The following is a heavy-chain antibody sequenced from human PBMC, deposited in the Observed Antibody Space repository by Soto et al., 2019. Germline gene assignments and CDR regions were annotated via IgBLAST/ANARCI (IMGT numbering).Heavy chain of an antibody. CDR1: GFTVSGSA. Sequence: EVQLVESGGGLVQPGGSLKLSCAASGFTVSGSAVHWVRQAAGKGLEWVGRIRSVTNSYATAYAAWVKGRYTISRADSKNSAYLQMNSLKTEDTAVYYCTSHLGDLSFPCAFDIWGQGTMVTVSS. V-gene: IGHV3-73*01. D-gene: IGHD3-16*02. CDR2: IRSVTNSYAT. CDR3: TSHLGDLSFPCAFDI. J-gene: IGHJ3*02.